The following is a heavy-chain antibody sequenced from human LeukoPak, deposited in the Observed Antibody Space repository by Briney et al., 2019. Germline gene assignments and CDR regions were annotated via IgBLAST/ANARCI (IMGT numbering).Heavy chain of an antibody. Sequence: GGSLRLSCAASGFTVSITYMTWVRQAPGKGLEWVSFIYNGDTSYYADSVKGRFTISRGTSENTLYLQMNNLRVEDTAVYYCARHGGSGSPHLSYYYYGMDIWGQGTTVTVSS. CDR2: IYNGDTS. V-gene: IGHV3-53*01. CDR3: ARHGGSGSPHLSYYYYGMDI. J-gene: IGHJ6*02. D-gene: IGHD3-10*01. CDR1: GFTVSITY.